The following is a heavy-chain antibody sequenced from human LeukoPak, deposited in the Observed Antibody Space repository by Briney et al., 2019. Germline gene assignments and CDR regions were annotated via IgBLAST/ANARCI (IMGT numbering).Heavy chain of an antibody. CDR1: GGSFSGYY. Sequence: SETLSLTCAVYGGSFSGYYWSWIRQPAGKGLEWIGRIYTTGATNYSPSLRGRVTMSVDTSNNQFSLNLYSVTAADTAVYYCARVGYSGSYFGWYFDLWGRGTLVTVSS. CDR3: ARVGYSGSYFGWYFDL. CDR2: IYTTGAT. V-gene: IGHV4-59*10. D-gene: IGHD1-26*01. J-gene: IGHJ2*01.